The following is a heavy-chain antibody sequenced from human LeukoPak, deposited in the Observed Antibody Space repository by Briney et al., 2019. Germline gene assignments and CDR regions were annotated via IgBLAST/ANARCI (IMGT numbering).Heavy chain of an antibody. J-gene: IGHJ4*02. CDR1: GGSISSYY. V-gene: IGHV4-59*12. CDR2: IYYSGST. D-gene: IGHD5-24*01. CDR3: ARRKRWLQLSAPFDY. Sequence: SETLSLTCTVSGGSISSYYWSWIRQPPGKGLEWIGNIYYSGSTNYNPSLKSRVTISVDTSKNQFSLKLSSVTAADTAVYYCARRKRWLQLSAPFDYWGQGTLVTVSS.